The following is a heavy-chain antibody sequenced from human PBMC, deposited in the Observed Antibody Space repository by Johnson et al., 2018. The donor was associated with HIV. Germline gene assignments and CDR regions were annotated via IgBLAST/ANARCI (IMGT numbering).Heavy chain of an antibody. V-gene: IGHV3-NL1*01. J-gene: IGHJ3*02. CDR2: ISWNSGSI. CDR3: ARDPSREEWLLGAFDI. Sequence: QVQLVESGGGMVQPGRSLRLSCAASGFTFSSYAMHWVRQAPGKGLEWVSGISWNSGSIGYADSVKGRFTIARDNSKNTLYLQMNSLRAEDTAVYNCARDPSREEWLLGAFDIWGQGTTVTVSP. D-gene: IGHD3-3*01. CDR1: GFTFSSYA.